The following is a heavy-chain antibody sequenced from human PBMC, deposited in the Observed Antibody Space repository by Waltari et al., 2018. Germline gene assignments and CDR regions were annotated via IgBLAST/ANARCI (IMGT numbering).Heavy chain of an antibody. J-gene: IGHJ2*01. Sequence: QVQLVQSGAEVKKPGASVKVSCKASGDTFTGYYMHWVRQAPGQGLEWMGWINPNSGGTNYAQKFQGRVTMTRDTSISTAYMELSRLRSDDTAVYYCARGDDYSNEDFWYFDLWGRGTLVTVSS. CDR2: INPNSGGT. CDR1: GDTFTGYY. CDR3: ARGDDYSNEDFWYFDL. D-gene: IGHD4-4*01. V-gene: IGHV1-2*02.